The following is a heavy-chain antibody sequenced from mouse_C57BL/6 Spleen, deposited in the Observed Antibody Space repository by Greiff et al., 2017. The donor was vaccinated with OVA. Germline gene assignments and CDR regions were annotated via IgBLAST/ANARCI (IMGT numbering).Heavy chain of an antibody. CDR1: GFSFNTYA. CDR2: IRSKSNNYAT. D-gene: IGHD1-1*01. V-gene: IGHV10-1*01. Sequence: EVKLQESGGGLVQPKGSLKLSCAASGFSFNTYAMNWVRQAPGKGLEWVARIRSKSNNYATYYADSVKDRFTISRDDSESMLYLQMNNLKTEDTAMYYCVSGSSPYYFDYWGQGTTLTVSS. J-gene: IGHJ2*01. CDR3: VSGSSPYYFDY.